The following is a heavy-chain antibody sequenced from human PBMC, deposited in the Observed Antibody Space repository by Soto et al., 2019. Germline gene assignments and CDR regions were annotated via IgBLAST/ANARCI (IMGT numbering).Heavy chain of an antibody. V-gene: IGHV3-48*02. Sequence: EVQLVESGGGLVQPGGSLRLSCAASGFTFSSYSINWVRQAPGKGLEWVSYISSSSSTIYYADSVKGRFTISRDNAKNSLYLQMNRLRDEDTAVYYCAREGRYGSGSFYFDYWGQGTLVTVSS. D-gene: IGHD3-10*01. CDR1: GFTFSSYS. CDR3: AREGRYGSGSFYFDY. CDR2: ISSSSSTI. J-gene: IGHJ4*02.